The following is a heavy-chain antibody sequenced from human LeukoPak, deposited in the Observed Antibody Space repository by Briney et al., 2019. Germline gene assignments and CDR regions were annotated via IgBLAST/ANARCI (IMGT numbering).Heavy chain of an antibody. J-gene: IGHJ4*02. CDR3: ATGSVAVALIDY. V-gene: IGHV3-23*01. CDR2: ISGSGNIT. D-gene: IGHD6-19*01. CDR1: GFTFSTYA. Sequence: GGSLRLPCVVSGFTFSTYAMSWVRQAPGKGLEWVSAISGSGNITYYADSVKGRFTISRDNSKNTLYLQMNSLRAEDTAVYYCATGSVAVALIDYWGQGTLVTVSS.